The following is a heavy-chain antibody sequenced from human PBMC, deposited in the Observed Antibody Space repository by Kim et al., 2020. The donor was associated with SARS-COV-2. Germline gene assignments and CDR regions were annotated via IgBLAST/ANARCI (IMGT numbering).Heavy chain of an antibody. V-gene: IGHV1-69*04. Sequence: YAQKFQGRVTITADKSTSTAYMELSSLRSEDTAVYYCARVIVGATGGFDYWGQGTLVTVSS. CDR3: ARVIVGATGGFDY. J-gene: IGHJ4*02. D-gene: IGHD1-26*01.